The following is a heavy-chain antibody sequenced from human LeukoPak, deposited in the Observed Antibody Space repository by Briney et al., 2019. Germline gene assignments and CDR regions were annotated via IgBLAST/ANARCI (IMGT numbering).Heavy chain of an antibody. CDR3: ARLYLPYTSAWYGSAFDI. J-gene: IGHJ3*02. Sequence: GESLKISRQSSGYSFTSYWIAWVRQMPGKGLEWMGILYPGDSDTRYSPSFQGQVTISADRSITTAYLQWTSLKASDTAMYYCARLYLPYTSAWYGSAFDIWGQGTMVTAPS. CDR1: GYSFTSYW. D-gene: IGHD6-13*01. V-gene: IGHV5-51*01. CDR2: LYPGDSDT.